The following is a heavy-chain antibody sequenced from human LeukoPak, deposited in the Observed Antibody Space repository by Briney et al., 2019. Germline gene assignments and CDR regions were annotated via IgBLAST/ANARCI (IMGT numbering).Heavy chain of an antibody. J-gene: IGHJ6*02. D-gene: IGHD3-16*02. Sequence: GGSLRLSCAASGYTFSSYGMHWVRQSPGRGLEWVSFLSFDGSNEFYADSLKGRFTISRDNSKDTLYLQMDSLRAEDTALYYCAREEHDYVWGSYRYYYYYGIDVWGQGTTVTVSS. CDR3: AREEHDYVWGSYRYYYYYGIDV. CDR1: GYTFSSYG. CDR2: LSFDGSNE. V-gene: IGHV3-30*03.